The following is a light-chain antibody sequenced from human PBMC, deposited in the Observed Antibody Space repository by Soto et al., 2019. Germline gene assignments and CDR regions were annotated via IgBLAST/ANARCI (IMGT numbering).Light chain of an antibody. CDR1: QSVSSD. J-gene: IGKJ1*01. CDR3: QQYHSWPPRT. CDR2: GAS. V-gene: IGKV3D-15*01. Sequence: EVVMTQSPATLSVSPGDTATLSCRASQSVSSDLAWYHQKPGQAPRLLIYGASTRAPGIPARFSGSGSGTEFTLTISSLQSEDFAVYYCQQYHSWPPRTFGQGTKVDIK.